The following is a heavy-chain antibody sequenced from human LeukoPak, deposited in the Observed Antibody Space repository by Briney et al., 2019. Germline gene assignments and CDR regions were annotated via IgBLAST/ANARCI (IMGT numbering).Heavy chain of an antibody. CDR3: ARNPYYYDSSGYYSYAFDI. J-gene: IGHJ3*02. CDR1: GFTFSSYW. D-gene: IGHD3-22*01. CDR2: IKSDGSET. Sequence: PGGSLRLSCEASGFTFSSYWMHWVRQAPGKGLMWVSRIKSDGSETTYADSVTGRFTISRDNAKDTLYLQMSSLRAEDTAVYYCARNPYYYDSSGYYSYAFDIWGQGTMVTVSS. V-gene: IGHV3-74*01.